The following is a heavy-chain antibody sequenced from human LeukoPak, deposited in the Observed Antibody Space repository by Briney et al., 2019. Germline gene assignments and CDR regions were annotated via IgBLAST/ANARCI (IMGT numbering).Heavy chain of an antibody. J-gene: IGHJ6*02. Sequence: GGSLRLSCAASGFTFSSYSMNWVRQAPGKGLEWVSSISSSSSYIYYADSVKGRFTISRDNAKNSLYLQMNSLRAEDTAVYYCARDRLDFWSGYYPHYYYGMDVWGQGTTVTVSS. D-gene: IGHD3-3*01. CDR1: GFTFSSYS. CDR3: ARDRLDFWSGYYPHYYYGMDV. CDR2: ISSSSSYI. V-gene: IGHV3-21*01.